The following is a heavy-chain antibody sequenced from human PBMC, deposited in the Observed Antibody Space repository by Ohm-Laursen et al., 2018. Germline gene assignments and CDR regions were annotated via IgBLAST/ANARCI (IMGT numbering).Heavy chain of an antibody. V-gene: IGHV3-7*01. J-gene: IGHJ4*02. CDR2: IKQDGGEK. CDR3: ARQDYDSSGYPFDY. CDR1: GFTFSNYW. D-gene: IGHD3-22*01. Sequence: FLRLSCSASGFTFSNYWMSWVRQTPGKGLEWVANIKQDGGEKNFADSVKGRFTISRDNSKNTLYLQMNSLRAEDTAVYFCARQDYDSSGYPFDYWGQGTLVTVSS.